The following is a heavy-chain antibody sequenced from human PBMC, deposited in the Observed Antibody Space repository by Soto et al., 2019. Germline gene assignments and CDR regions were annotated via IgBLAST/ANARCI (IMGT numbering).Heavy chain of an antibody. D-gene: IGHD3-10*01. J-gene: IGHJ4*02. CDR3: ARTYYYGSGTSDY. Sequence: QVQLQESGPGLVKPSETLSLTCTVSGGSISSGDYYWSWIRQPPGKGLEWIGYIYYSGSTHYNPSFKSRVTISVDTSKNQFSLKLRSVTAGDTAVYYCARTYYYGSGTSDYWGQGTLVTVSS. V-gene: IGHV4-30-4*01. CDR1: GGSISSGDYY. CDR2: IYYSGST.